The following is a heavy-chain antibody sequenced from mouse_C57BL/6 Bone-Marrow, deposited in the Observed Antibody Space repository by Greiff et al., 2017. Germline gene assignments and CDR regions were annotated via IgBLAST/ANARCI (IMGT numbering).Heavy chain of an antibody. J-gene: IGHJ2*01. Sequence: VQLQQPGAELVRPGSSVKLSCKASGYTFTSYWMDWVKQRPGPGLEWIGNIYPSDSETHYNQKFKDKATLTVDKSSSTAYMQLSSLTSEYSAVYYCAREGEEPYYCDYWGQGTTRTVSS. CDR2: IYPSDSET. CDR3: AREGEEPYYCDY. CDR1: GYTFTSYW. V-gene: IGHV1-61*01.